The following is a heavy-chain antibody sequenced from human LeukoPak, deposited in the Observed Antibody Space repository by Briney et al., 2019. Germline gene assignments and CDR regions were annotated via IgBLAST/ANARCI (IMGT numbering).Heavy chain of an antibody. CDR1: GGPISSYY. Sequence: SETLSLTCTVSGGPISSYYWSWIRQPPGKGLEWIGYIYYSGSTNYNPSLKSRVTISVDTSKNQFSLKLSSVTAADTAVYYCAREWEPQGFDYWGQGTLVTVSS. V-gene: IGHV4-59*01. J-gene: IGHJ4*02. CDR2: IYYSGST. CDR3: AREWEPQGFDY. D-gene: IGHD1-26*01.